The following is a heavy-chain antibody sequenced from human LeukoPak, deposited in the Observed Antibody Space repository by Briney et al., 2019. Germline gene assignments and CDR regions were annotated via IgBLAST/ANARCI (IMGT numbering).Heavy chain of an antibody. CDR1: GFTFSDYS. V-gene: IGHV3-48*01. J-gene: IGHJ4*02. CDR3: ASELKGYFDS. Sequence: GGSLRLSCAASGFTFSDYSMNWVRQAPGKGLEWVSYISSRSTTIYYADSVKGRFTISRDNAKNSLYLQMNRLRTEDTAVYYCASELKGYFDSWGQGTLVTVSS. CDR2: ISSRSTTI.